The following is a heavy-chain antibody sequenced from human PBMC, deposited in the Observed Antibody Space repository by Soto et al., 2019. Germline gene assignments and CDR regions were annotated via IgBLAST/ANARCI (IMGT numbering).Heavy chain of an antibody. CDR1: GFTFSSYG. J-gene: IGHJ4*02. V-gene: IGHV3-30*18. CDR2: ISYDGSNK. Sequence: ESGGGVVQPGRSLRLSCAASGFTFSSYGMHWVRQAPGKGLEWVAVISYDGSNKYYADSVKGRFTISRDNSKNTLYLQMNSLRAEDTAVYYCAKELLHYYDSSGPLGYWGQGTLVTVSS. CDR3: AKELLHYYDSSGPLGY. D-gene: IGHD3-22*01.